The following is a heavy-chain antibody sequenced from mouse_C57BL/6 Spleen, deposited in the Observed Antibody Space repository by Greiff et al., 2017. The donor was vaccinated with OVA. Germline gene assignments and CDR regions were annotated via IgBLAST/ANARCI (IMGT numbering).Heavy chain of an antibody. CDR1: GYTFTSYW. V-gene: IGHV1-69*01. CDR2: IDPSDSYT. Sequence: VQLQQSGAELVMPGASVKLSCKASGYTFTSYWMHWVKQRPGQGLEWIGEIDPSDSYTNYNQKFKGKSTLTVDKSSSTAYMQLSSLTSEDSAVYYCARRGNYDGSSDWYFDVWGTGTTVTVSS. CDR3: ARRGNYDGSSDWYFDV. D-gene: IGHD1-1*01. J-gene: IGHJ1*03.